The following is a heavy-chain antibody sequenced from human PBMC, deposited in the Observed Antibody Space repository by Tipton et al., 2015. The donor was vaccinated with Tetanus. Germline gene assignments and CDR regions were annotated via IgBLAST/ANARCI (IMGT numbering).Heavy chain of an antibody. CDR1: GFPFSSYN. D-gene: IGHD7-27*01. J-gene: IGHJ6*02. CDR3: ARGRLGRDYGMDV. V-gene: IGHV3-74*01. CDR2: MNSDGSST. Sequence: SLRLSCAASGFPFSSYNMHWVRQAPGKGLMWVSRMNSDGSSTIYADSVKGRFTISRDNAKNTLFLQMSSLRAEDTAVYYCARGRLGRDYGMDVWGQGTTVTVSS.